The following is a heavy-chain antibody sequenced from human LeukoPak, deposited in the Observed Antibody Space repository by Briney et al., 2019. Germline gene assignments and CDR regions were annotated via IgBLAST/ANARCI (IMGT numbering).Heavy chain of an antibody. CDR3: ARALTTLTYEGY. V-gene: IGHV3-21*01. CDR1: GFTFSSYT. Sequence: GGSLRLSCAASGFTFSSYTMHWIRQAPGKGLEWVSSISGSNSCIFYADSVKGRFTVSRDNAKDSLYLQMNSLRAEDTAVYYCARALTTLTYEGYWGQGTLVTVSS. CDR2: ISGSNSCI. J-gene: IGHJ4*02. D-gene: IGHD1-1*01.